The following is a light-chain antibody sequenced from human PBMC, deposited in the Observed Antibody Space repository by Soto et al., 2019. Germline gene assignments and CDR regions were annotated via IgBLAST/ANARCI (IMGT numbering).Light chain of an antibody. V-gene: IGLV2-14*01. CDR3: CSFTSSNTHV. CDR1: SSDVDVYSY. J-gene: IGLJ1*01. CDR2: EVS. Sequence: QSALTQPASVSGSPGQSITISCTGTSSDVDVYSYVSWYQQHPGKAPKLMIYEVSNRPSGISDRFSGSMSGNTASLTISGLQAEDEADYYCCSFTSSNTHVFGAGTKLTVL.